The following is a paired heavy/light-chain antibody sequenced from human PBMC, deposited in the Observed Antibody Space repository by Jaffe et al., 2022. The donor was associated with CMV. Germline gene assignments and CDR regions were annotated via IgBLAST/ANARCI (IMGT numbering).Light chain of an antibody. Sequence: QSALTQPRSVSGSPGQSVTISCTGTSSDVGGYNYVSWYQQHPGKAPKLMIYDVSKRPSGVPDRFSGSKSGNTASLTISGLQAEDEADYYCCSYAGSYSYVFGTGTKVTVL. CDR1: SSDVGGYNY. CDR2: DVS. J-gene: IGLJ1*01. V-gene: IGLV2-11*01. CDR3: CSYAGSYSYV.
Heavy chain of an antibody. J-gene: IGHJ3*02. CDR2: ISWDGGST. CDR3: AKGVGGSKVPGGPPDI. V-gene: IGHV3-43*01. Sequence: EVQLVESGGVVVQPGGSLRLSCAASGFTFDDYTMHWVRQAPGKGLEWVSLISWDGGSTYYADSVKGRFTISRDNSKNSLYLQMNSLRTEDTALYYCAKGVGGSKVPGGPPDIWGQGTMVTVSS. D-gene: IGHD1-26*01. CDR1: GFTFDDYT.